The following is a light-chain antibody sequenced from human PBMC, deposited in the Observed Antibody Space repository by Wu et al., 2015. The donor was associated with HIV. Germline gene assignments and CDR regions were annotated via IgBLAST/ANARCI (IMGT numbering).Light chain of an antibody. J-gene: IGKJ4*01. CDR2: GAS. V-gene: IGKV3-20*01. Sequence: EIVLTQSPGTLSLSPGERATLSCKASQSINSNYLAWFQQKPGQAPRLLISGASKRAAGIPDRFSGSGSGTDFTLTISRLEPEDFALYYCHQCGGSPPTFGGGTKVGDQT. CDR1: QSINSNY. CDR3: HQCGGSPPT.